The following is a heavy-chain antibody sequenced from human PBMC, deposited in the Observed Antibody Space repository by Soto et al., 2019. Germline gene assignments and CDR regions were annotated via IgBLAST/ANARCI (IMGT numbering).Heavy chain of an antibody. V-gene: IGHV3-23*01. D-gene: IGHD3-16*01. CDR2: ISGSGTTT. CDR1: GFTFSKYA. Sequence: EVQLLESGGGLVQPGGSLRLSCAASGFTFSKYAMSWVRQAPGKGLEWVSAISGSGTTTYSADSVRGRFTISRDNSNNMLQLQMISPRPEDSTLYYCVKFSVATGGSNGWPWSLDSWGQGTLVTVSS. J-gene: IGHJ4*02. CDR3: VKFSVATGGSNGWPWSLDS.